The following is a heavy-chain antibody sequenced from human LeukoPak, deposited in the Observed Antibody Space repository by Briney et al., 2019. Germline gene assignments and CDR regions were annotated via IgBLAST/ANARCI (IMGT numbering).Heavy chain of an antibody. V-gene: IGHV3-48*03. J-gene: IGHJ4*02. CDR2: IIGSGSII. CDR1: GFTFSSYE. Sequence: PGGSLRLSCAASGFTFSSYEMNWVRQVPGKGLEWVSYIIGSGSIIYYADSVKGRFTISRDNAKNSLYLQMNSLRAEDTAVYYCARDRTTYYYDSSGYQFDYWGQGTLVTVSS. D-gene: IGHD3-22*01. CDR3: ARDRTTYYYDSSGYQFDY.